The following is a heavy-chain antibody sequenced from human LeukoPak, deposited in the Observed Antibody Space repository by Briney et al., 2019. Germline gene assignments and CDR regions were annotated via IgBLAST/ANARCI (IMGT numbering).Heavy chain of an antibody. CDR1: GGSFSGYY. Sequence: SETLSLTCAVYGGSFSGYYWSWIRQPPGKGLEWIGEINHSGSTNYNPSLKSRVTISVDTSKNQFSLKLSSVTAADTAVYYCARGRDGVVVVAATRVRYYFDYWGQGTLVTVSS. CDR3: ARGRDGVVVVAATRVRYYFDY. CDR2: INHSGST. J-gene: IGHJ4*02. D-gene: IGHD2-15*01. V-gene: IGHV4-34*01.